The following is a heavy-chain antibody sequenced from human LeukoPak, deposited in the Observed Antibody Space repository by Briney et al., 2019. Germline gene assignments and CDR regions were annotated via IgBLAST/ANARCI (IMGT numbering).Heavy chain of an antibody. J-gene: IGHJ4*02. CDR3: ARDCGTTSCYDFPDFDY. CDR2: ISDGGETI. D-gene: IGHD2-2*01. CDR1: GYTFTSYS. V-gene: IGHV3-48*01. Sequence: PGGSLRLSCAASGYTFTSYSMNWVRQAPGKGLEWVSYISDGGETIYYADSVKGRFTISRDNAKNSLYLQMSSLRAEDTAVYYCARDCGTTSCYDFPDFDYWGQGTLVTVSS.